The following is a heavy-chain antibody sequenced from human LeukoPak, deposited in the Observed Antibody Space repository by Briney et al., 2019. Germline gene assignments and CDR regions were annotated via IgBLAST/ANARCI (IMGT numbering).Heavy chain of an antibody. D-gene: IGHD6-6*01. CDR1: GYSFTNYY. Sequence: GESLKISCKGSGYSFTNYYIAWVRQMPGKGLEWMGIIYPDDSDTRYSPSFQGQVTISADKSISTAYLQWSSLKASDTAMYYCARERSSQGYFDFWGQGTLVTVSS. J-gene: IGHJ4*02. CDR2: IYPDDSDT. V-gene: IGHV5-51*01. CDR3: ARERSSQGYFDF.